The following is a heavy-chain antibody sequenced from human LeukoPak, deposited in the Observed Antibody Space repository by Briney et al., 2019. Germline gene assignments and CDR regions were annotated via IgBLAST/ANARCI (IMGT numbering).Heavy chain of an antibody. J-gene: IGHJ4*02. V-gene: IGHV4-4*07. CDR3: ARGYSSSWNYFDY. CDR2: IYSSGTT. D-gene: IGHD6-13*01. Sequence: SETLSLTCTVSGGSVSSYYWSWIRQPAGKGLEWIGRIYSSGTTNYNPSLKSRVTMSVDTSKKQFSLKLSSVTAADTAVYYCARGYSSSWNYFDYWGQGTLVTVSS. CDR1: GGSVSSYY.